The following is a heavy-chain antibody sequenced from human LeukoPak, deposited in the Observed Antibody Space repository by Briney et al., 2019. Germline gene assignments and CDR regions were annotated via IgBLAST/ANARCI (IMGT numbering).Heavy chain of an antibody. D-gene: IGHD2/OR15-2a*01. CDR2: IGPHSTFT. J-gene: IGHJ4*02. V-gene: IGHV1-2*02. CDR3: VREGEGPLSKDFDY. CDR1: GFTFTDHD. Sequence: GASVKVSCKSSGFTFTDHDIHRVRQGPGQGLEWMGYIGPHSTFTSSPQEFQGRVTMTRDASMSTAYMELTRLTSDDTAVYYCVREGEGPLSKDFDYWGQGTLVTVSS.